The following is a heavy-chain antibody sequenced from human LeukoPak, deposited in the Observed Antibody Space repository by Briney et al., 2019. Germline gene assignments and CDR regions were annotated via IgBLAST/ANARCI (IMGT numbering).Heavy chain of an antibody. J-gene: IGHJ3*02. CDR3: ARNWNGRFHAFDI. CDR1: GFTLSSYW. CDR2: INTDGSTI. Sequence: GGSLRLSCAASGFTLSSYWMSWVRQAPGKGLVWVSRINTDGSTISHADSVKGRFTISRDNAKNTLYLQMNSLRAEDTALYYCARNWNGRFHAFDIWGQGTMVTVSS. V-gene: IGHV3-74*01. D-gene: IGHD1-1*01.